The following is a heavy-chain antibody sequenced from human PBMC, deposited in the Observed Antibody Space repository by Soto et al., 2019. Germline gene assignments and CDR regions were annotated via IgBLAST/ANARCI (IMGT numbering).Heavy chain of an antibody. V-gene: IGHV4-34*01. CDR3: ASYDFWSGYYFFDS. Sequence: PSETLSLTCAVYGGSFSGYYWSWIRQPPGKGQEWIGEINHSGSTNYNPSLKSRVTISVDTSKNQISLKLSSVTAADTAVYYCASYDFWSGYYFFDSWAQGTLVTVSS. D-gene: IGHD3-3*01. J-gene: IGHJ4*02. CDR1: GGSFSGYY. CDR2: INHSGST.